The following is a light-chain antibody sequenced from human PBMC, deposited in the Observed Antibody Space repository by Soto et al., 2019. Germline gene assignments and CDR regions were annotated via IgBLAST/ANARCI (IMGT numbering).Light chain of an antibody. CDR1: QSVFYRSNKKYY. J-gene: IGKJ4*01. V-gene: IGKV4-1*01. CDR2: WAS. CDR3: QQYYSTPLT. Sequence: DIVMTQSPHSLAVSLGERATINCKSSQSVFYRSNKKYYLAWYQQKPRQPPKLLISWASTRESGVPDRFSASGSETDFTLTISSLQAEDVAVYYCQQYYSTPLTFGGGTKVEIK.